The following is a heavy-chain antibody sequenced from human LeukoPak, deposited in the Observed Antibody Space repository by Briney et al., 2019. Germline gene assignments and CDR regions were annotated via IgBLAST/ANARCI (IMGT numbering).Heavy chain of an antibody. Sequence: PGGSLRLSCAASGFTFSSYAMSWVRQAPGKGLEWVTAISGSGGSTYYADSGRGRFTISRDNSKNTLYLQMNSLRAEDTAVYYCVKEGYSYGLLVARSEYFQYWGQGSLVTVSS. V-gene: IGHV3-23*01. D-gene: IGHD5-18*01. CDR3: VKEGYSYGLLVARSEYFQY. CDR2: ISGSGGST. J-gene: IGHJ1*01. CDR1: GFTFSSYA.